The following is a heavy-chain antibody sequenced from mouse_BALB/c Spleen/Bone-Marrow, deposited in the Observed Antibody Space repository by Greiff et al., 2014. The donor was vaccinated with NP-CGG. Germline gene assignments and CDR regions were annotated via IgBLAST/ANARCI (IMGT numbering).Heavy chain of an antibody. D-gene: IGHD1-1*01. Sequence: EVHLVESGGGLVKPGGSLKLSYAASGFTFSSYAMSWVRQSPEKRLEWVAEISSGGNYTYYPDTVTGRFTISRDNAKNILYLEMSSLRSDDTAMYYCVRAYGSSYAMDYWGQGTSVTVSS. CDR3: VRAYGSSYAMDY. CDR1: GFTFSSYA. J-gene: IGHJ4*01. V-gene: IGHV5-9-4*01. CDR2: ISSGGNYT.